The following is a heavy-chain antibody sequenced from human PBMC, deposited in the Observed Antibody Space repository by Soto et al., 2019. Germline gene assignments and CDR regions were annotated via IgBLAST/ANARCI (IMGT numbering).Heavy chain of an antibody. CDR3: ARDRPAFKSFGSGMDV. CDR2: IFYSRST. V-gene: IGHV4-31*03. CDR1: GCAINNRDYY. Sequence: QVQLQESGPGLVKPSQTLSLTCSVSGCAINNRDYYWSWIRQHPGKCLEWIGNIFYSRSTDYNPSLKGRLTISIEQSKNEFCLKLTSVTAADTAVYYCARDRPAFKSFGSGMDVWGQGTTVTVSS. D-gene: IGHD3-16*01. J-gene: IGHJ6*02.